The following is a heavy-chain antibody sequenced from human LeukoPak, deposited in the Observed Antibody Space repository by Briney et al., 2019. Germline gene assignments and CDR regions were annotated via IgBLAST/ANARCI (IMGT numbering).Heavy chain of an antibody. V-gene: IGHV4-59*01. D-gene: IGHD6-13*01. J-gene: IGHJ6*03. Sequence: SETLSLTCTVSGGSISSYYWSWIRQPPGKGLEWIGYIYYSGSTNYNPSLKSRVPISVDTSKNQFSLKLSSVTAADTAVYYCAREGGQQLPYYMDVWGKGTTVTVSS. CDR3: AREGGQQLPYYMDV. CDR1: GGSISSYY. CDR2: IYYSGST.